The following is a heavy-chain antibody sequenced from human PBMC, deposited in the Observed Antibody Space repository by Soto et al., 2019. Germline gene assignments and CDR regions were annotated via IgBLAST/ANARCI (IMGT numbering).Heavy chain of an antibody. V-gene: IGHV3-74*01. J-gene: IGHJ5*02. CDR2: INTDGSTT. CDR1: GFTFSAYW. CDR3: ARVALGSYHWFDP. D-gene: IGHD3-16*02. Sequence: EVQLMESGGGLVQPGGSLRLSCAASGFTFSAYWMHWVRQAPGKGLVWVSRINTDGSTTSYADSVKGRFTISRDNAKNTLYLQINSLRVEDTAVYYCARVALGSYHWFDPWGQGTLVTVSS.